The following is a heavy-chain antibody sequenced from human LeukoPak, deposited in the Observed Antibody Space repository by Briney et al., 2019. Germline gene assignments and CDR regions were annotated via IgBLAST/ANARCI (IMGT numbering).Heavy chain of an antibody. CDR2: IYPGGSDT. Sequence: GESLKISCKGSGYSFTSYWIGWVRQMPGKGLEWMGIIYPGGSDTRYSPSFQGQVTISADKSISTAYLQWSSLKASDTAMYYCARLKLQLLYENYFDYWGQGTLVTASS. D-gene: IGHD2-2*02. CDR3: ARLKLQLLYENYFDY. CDR1: GYSFTSYW. J-gene: IGHJ4*02. V-gene: IGHV5-51*01.